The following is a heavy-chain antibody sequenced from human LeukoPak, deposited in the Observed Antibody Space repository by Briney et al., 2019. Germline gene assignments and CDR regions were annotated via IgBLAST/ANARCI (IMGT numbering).Heavy chain of an antibody. CDR1: GYSFTSYW. J-gene: IGHJ4*02. CDR3: VRSGVPRQIDN. CDR2: IYPSDSDT. D-gene: IGHD3-10*01. V-gene: IGHV5-51*04. Sequence: GESLKISCKGSGYSFTSYWIGWVRQMPGKGLEWMGIIYPSDSDTRYSPSLQGQVTISADKPIITAYLQWSSLKASDTAMYYCVRSGVPRQIDNWGQGTLVTVSS.